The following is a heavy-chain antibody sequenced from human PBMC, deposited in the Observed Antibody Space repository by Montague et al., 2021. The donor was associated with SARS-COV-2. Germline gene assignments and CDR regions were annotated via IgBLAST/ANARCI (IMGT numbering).Heavy chain of an antibody. CDR2: ISHSGSA. J-gene: IGHJ4*02. CDR3: ARQVGDFWTGFYVDS. D-gene: IGHD3/OR15-3a*01. V-gene: IGHV4-39*01. CDR1: GDSISSANYQ. Sequence: SETLSLTCNVSGDSISSANYQWAWFRQPPGKGLQWVGSISHSGSAYYXPSFKSRLTISVDMSKRLFSLDVESVAVADTAFYYCARQVGDFWTGFYVDSWGQGTLVTVSS.